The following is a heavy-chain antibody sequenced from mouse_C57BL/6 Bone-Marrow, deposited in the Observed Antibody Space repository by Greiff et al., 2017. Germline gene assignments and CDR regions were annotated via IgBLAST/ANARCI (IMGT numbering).Heavy chain of an antibody. Sequence: VKLQQSGPGLVQPSQSLSITCTVSGFSLTSYGVHWVRQSPGKGLEWLGVIWSGGSTDYNAAFISRLSISKDNSKSQVFFKMNSLQADDTAIYYCARSHHYYGSSYPDWYFDVWGTGTTVTVSS. J-gene: IGHJ1*03. D-gene: IGHD1-1*01. CDR3: ARSHHYYGSSYPDWYFDV. CDR2: IWSGGST. CDR1: GFSLTSYG. V-gene: IGHV2-2*01.